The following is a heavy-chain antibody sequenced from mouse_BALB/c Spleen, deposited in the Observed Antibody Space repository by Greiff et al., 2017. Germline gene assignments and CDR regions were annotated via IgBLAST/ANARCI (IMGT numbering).Heavy chain of an antibody. J-gene: IGHJ2*01. D-gene: IGHD1-1*01. CDR3: ARERHYNFDY. CDR1: GFNIKDTY. Sequence: VHVKQSGAELVKPGASVKLSCTASGFNIKDTYMHWVKQRPEQGLEWIGRIDPANGNTKYDPKFQGKATITADTSSNTAYLQLSSLTSEDTAVYYCARERHYNFDYWGQGTTLTVSS. CDR2: IDPANGNT. V-gene: IGHV14-3*02.